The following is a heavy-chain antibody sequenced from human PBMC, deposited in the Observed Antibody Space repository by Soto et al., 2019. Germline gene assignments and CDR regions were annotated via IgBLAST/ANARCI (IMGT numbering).Heavy chain of an antibody. J-gene: IGHJ6*03. CDR3: ARGGLLWFGSYYYYYMDV. D-gene: IGHD3-10*01. CDR2: INHSGST. V-gene: IGHV4-34*01. CDR1: GGSFSGYY. Sequence: PSETLSLTSAVYGGSFSGYYWSWIRQPPGKGLEWIGEINHSGSTNYNPSLKSRVTISVDTSKNQFSLKLSSVTAADTAVYYCARGGLLWFGSYYYYYMDVWGKGTTVTVSS.